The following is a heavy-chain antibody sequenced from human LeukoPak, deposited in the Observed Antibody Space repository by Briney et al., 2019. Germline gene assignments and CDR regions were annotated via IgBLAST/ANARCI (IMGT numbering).Heavy chain of an antibody. D-gene: IGHD3-3*01. V-gene: IGHV3-30*02. Sequence: GGSLRLSCAASGFIFSSYGMHWVRQAPGKGLEWVAFIRYDGSKKYYADSVKGRFTISRDNSKNTLYLQMNSLRAEDTAVYYCAKDLGSGRFLEWLLYPDYWGQGTLVTVSS. CDR2: IRYDGSKK. CDR3: AKDLGSGRFLEWLLYPDY. CDR1: GFIFSSYG. J-gene: IGHJ4*02.